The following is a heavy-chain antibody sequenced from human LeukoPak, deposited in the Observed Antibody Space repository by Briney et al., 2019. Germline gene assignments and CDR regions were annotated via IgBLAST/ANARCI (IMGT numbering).Heavy chain of an antibody. Sequence: GGSLRLSCAASGFTFSSYSMNWVRQAPGKGLEWVSSISSSSSYIYYADSLKGRFTISRDNAKDSLYLQMISLRAEDTAVYFCARDLSGIPPLYFDYWGQGTLVTVSS. J-gene: IGHJ4*02. CDR2: ISSSSSYI. V-gene: IGHV3-21*01. CDR1: GFTFSSYS. D-gene: IGHD2-15*01. CDR3: ARDLSGIPPLYFDY.